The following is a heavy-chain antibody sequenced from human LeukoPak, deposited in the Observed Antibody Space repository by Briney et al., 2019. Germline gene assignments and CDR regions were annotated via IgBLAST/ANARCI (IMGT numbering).Heavy chain of an antibody. CDR3: ARDQRLGATIVVSYYYGMDV. J-gene: IGHJ6*02. CDR2: ISSSSSYI. V-gene: IGHV3-21*01. Sequence: GGSLRLSCEASGFIFSDYNMNWVRQAPGKGLEWVSSISSSSSYIYYADSVKGRFTISRDNAKNSLYLQMNSLRAEDTAVYYCARDQRLGATIVVSYYYGMDVWGQGTTVTVSS. D-gene: IGHD1-26*01. CDR1: GFIFSDYN.